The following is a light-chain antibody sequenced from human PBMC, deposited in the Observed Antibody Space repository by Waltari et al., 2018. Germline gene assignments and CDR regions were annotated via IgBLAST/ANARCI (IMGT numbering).Light chain of an antibody. V-gene: IGLV2-14*03. J-gene: IGLJ3*02. Sequence: QSALTQPASVSGSPGQSITISCTGTSSDVGAYDYVPWYQQHPGKAPKLIIYDVSDLPSGVSDRFSGSKSVNTASLSISGLQSEDEGYYYCSSYSSSSTLAVVFGGGTKLTVL. CDR1: SSDVGAYDY. CDR2: DVS. CDR3: SSYSSSSTLAVV.